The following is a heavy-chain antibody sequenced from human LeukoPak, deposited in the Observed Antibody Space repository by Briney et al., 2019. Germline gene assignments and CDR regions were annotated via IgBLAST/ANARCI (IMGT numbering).Heavy chain of an antibody. CDR3: AKDLMRDRWFGES. J-gene: IGHJ5*02. Sequence: GGSLILSCAASGFTFSDYGMHWVRQAPGRGLEWVAFIRYEGNDKYYADSVKGRFTISRDNYKNTLYLEMNSLRVEDTAVYYCAKDLMRDRWFGESWGQGTLVIVSS. V-gene: IGHV3-30*02. D-gene: IGHD3-10*01. CDR2: IRYEGNDK. CDR1: GFTFSDYG.